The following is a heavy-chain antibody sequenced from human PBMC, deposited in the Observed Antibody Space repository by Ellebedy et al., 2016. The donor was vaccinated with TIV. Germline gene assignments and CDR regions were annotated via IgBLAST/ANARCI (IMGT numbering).Heavy chain of an antibody. CDR1: GFPFSSFR. CDR2: TKEDGSEK. D-gene: IGHD5-12*01. V-gene: IGHV3-7*01. J-gene: IGHJ4*02. Sequence: PGGSLRLSCAASGFPFSSFRMSWVRQAPGKGLEWVGNTKEDGSEKYYVDSVRGRFTISRDNAKNSLYLQMNSLRAEDTAVYYCARDRGYDTFDYWGQGILVTVSS. CDR3: ARDRGYDTFDY.